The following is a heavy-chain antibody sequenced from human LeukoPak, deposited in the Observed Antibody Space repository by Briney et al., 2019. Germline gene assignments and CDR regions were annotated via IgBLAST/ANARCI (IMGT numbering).Heavy chain of an antibody. Sequence: ASVEVSCKASGFTLTDYIHWVRQDPRQGFQWMGWIKPNSGDTDYAQKFQGRVTMTRDTSISTVYMELSSLRSDDTAVYYCARADSVPAGDYHYWYMDVWGKGTTVTVSS. CDR2: IKPNSGDT. CDR3: ARADSVPAGDYHYWYMDV. CDR1: GFTLTDY. D-gene: IGHD2-2*01. V-gene: IGHV1-2*02. J-gene: IGHJ6*03.